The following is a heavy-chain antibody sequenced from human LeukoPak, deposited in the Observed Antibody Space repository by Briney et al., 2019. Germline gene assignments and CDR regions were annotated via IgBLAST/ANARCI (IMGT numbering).Heavy chain of an antibody. Sequence: KSSETLSLTCTVSGGSISSGSYYWSWIRQPAGKGLEWIGRIYTSGSTNYNPSLKSRVTISVDTSKNQFSLKLSSVTAADTAVYYCARSELLWFGGVKSGFDYWGQGTLVTVSS. CDR3: ARSELLWFGGVKSGFDY. D-gene: IGHD3-10*01. J-gene: IGHJ4*02. CDR1: GGSISSGSYY. V-gene: IGHV4-61*02. CDR2: IYTSGST.